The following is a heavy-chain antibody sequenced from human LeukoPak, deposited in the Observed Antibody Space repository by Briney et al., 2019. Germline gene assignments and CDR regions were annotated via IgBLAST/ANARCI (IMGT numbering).Heavy chain of an antibody. CDR2: IYTDGGT. Sequence: PVGSLRLSCVASGFTVSSNYMTWVRQAPGMGLEWVSVIYTDGGTNHADSVKGRFTISRDTSENTLYLQMKSLRAEDTAVYYCARVQQGGSYYYFYGMDVWGQGTTVTVSS. J-gene: IGHJ6*02. CDR1: GFTVSSNY. V-gene: IGHV3-53*01. D-gene: IGHD1-26*01. CDR3: ARVQQGGSYYYFYGMDV.